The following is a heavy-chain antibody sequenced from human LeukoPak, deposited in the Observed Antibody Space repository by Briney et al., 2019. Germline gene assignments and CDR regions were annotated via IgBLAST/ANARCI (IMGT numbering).Heavy chain of an antibody. D-gene: IGHD2-15*01. V-gene: IGHV3-23*01. CDR3: AKAPVAYCSGGSCYSDAFDI. Sequence: GGSLRLSRAASGFTFSSYAMSWVRQAPGKGLEWVSAISGSGGSTYYADSVKGRFTISRDNSKNTLYLQMNSLRAEDTAVYYCAKAPVAYCSGGSCYSDAFDIWGQGTMVTVSS. CDR1: GFTFSSYA. J-gene: IGHJ3*02. CDR2: ISGSGGST.